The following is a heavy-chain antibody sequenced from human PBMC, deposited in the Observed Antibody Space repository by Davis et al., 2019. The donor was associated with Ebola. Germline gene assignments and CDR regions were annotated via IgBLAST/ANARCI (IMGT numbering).Heavy chain of an antibody. CDR3: ARGDPIAEFDY. D-gene: IGHD6-13*01. CDR2: IIPIFGTA. Sequence: SVKVSCKASGATFSSYAISWVRQAPGQGLEWMGGIIPIFGTANYAQKFQGRVTITADESTSTAYMELRSLRSDDTAVYYCARGDPIAEFDYWGQGTLVTVSS. CDR1: GATFSSYA. V-gene: IGHV1-69*13. J-gene: IGHJ4*02.